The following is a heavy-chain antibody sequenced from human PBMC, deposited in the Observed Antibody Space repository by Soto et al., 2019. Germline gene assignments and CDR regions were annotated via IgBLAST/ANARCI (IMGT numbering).Heavy chain of an antibody. CDR3: ARDQRGLSTHPLDY. D-gene: IGHD5-12*01. CDR2: IYYSGST. Sequence: QVQLQESGPGLVKPSQTLSLTCTVSGGSISSGGYYWSWIRQHPGKGLEWIGYIYYSGSTYYNPSLKSRVTISVDTSKIQFALKLSSVTAADTAVYYCARDQRGLSTHPLDYWGQGTLVTVSS. V-gene: IGHV4-31*03. CDR1: GGSISSGGYY. J-gene: IGHJ4*02.